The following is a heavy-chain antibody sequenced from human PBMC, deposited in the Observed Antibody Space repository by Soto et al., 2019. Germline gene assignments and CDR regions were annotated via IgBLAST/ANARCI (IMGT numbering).Heavy chain of an antibody. D-gene: IGHD3-10*01. CDR1: GFTFSIFA. J-gene: IGHJ4*02. CDR3: ATEYEFYFDY. V-gene: IGHV3-64*01. Sequence: GGSLRLSCAASGFTFSIFAMTWVRQAPGKGLEYVSAISSNGGSTYYANSVKGRFTISRDNSKNTLYLQMGSLRAEDMAVYYCATEYEFYFDYWGQGTLVTVSS. CDR2: ISSNGGST.